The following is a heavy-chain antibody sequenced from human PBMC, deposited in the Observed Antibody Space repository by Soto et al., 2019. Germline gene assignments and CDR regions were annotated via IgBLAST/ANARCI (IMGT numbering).Heavy chain of an antibody. J-gene: IGHJ4*02. V-gene: IGHV4-39*02. D-gene: IGHD2-2*02. CDR1: GGSISSSSYY. Sequence: QLQLQESGPGLVKPSETLSLTCTVSGGSISSSSYYWGWIRQPPGKGLEWIGSIYYSGSTYYNPSLKSRVTISVDTSKNQFSLKLSSVTAADTAVYYCAREGGYCSSTSCYIWGQGTLVTVSS. CDR2: IYYSGST. CDR3: AREGGYCSSTSCYI.